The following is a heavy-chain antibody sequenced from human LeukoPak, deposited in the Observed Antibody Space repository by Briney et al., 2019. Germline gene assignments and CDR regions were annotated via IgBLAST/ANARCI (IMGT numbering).Heavy chain of an antibody. Sequence: GGSLRLSCAASGFTFSSYWMNWVRQAPGKGLEWVANIKQDGSEKYYVDSVKGRFTISRDNAKNSMYVQMNSLRAEDTAVYYCARGVVAATPDYWGQGTLVTVSS. CDR3: ARGVVAATPDY. J-gene: IGHJ4*02. D-gene: IGHD2-15*01. CDR2: IKQDGSEK. CDR1: GFTFSSYW. V-gene: IGHV3-7*01.